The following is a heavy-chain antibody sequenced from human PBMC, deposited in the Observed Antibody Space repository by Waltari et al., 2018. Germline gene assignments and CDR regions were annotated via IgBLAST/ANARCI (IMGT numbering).Heavy chain of an antibody. J-gene: IGHJ4*02. CDR1: GFPFINGC. Sequence: EVQLVESGGGLVKPGGSFRLSCAASGFPFINGCMTWVRQAPGKGLEWVGRIKSKAAGGTIEYAAPVEGRFTISRDDSKNTMYMQMNNLKTEDTAMYYCATVVKTPSGYDYWGQGTLVTVSS. CDR2: IKSKAAGGTI. V-gene: IGHV3-15*01. CDR3: ATVVKTPSGYDY. D-gene: IGHD3-9*01.